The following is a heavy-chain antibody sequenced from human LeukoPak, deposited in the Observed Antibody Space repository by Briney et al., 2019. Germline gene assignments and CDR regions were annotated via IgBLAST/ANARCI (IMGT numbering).Heavy chain of an antibody. Sequence: GESLKISCKDSEYSFTNYWIGWVRQMPGKGLEWMGIIRPDDSDTRYSPSFQGQVPISADKSTSTAYLQWSSLKASDTAMYYCTRARHGNCYWDHWGQGTLVTVSS. J-gene: IGHJ4*02. V-gene: IGHV5-51*01. CDR3: TRARHGNCYWDH. CDR2: IRPDDSDT. D-gene: IGHD1-7*01. CDR1: EYSFTNYW.